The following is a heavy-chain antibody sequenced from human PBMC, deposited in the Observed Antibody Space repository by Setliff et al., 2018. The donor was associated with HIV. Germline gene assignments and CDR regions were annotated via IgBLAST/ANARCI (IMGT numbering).Heavy chain of an antibody. Sequence: GASVKVSCKASGYTFTTYDITWVRQAPGQGLEWMGWMNPNSGNSGFAQKFQGRVTMTRNSSISTAYMELSSLRFDDTAVYYCTRIRAMVRGVTSYDAFDIWGQGTKVTVSS. D-gene: IGHD3-10*01. V-gene: IGHV1-8*02. J-gene: IGHJ3*02. CDR3: TRIRAMVRGVTSYDAFDI. CDR1: GYTFTTYD. CDR2: MNPNSGNS.